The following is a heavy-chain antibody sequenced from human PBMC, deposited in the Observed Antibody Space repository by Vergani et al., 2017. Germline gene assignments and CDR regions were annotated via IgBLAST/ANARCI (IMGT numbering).Heavy chain of an antibody. CDR1: GGTFSNHV. J-gene: IGHJ4*02. Sequence: QVQLVQSGAEVKKPGSSVKVSCKSSGGTFSNHVLAWVRQAPGQGLEWMGGILPLFDSTHYAQKFQGRVTITADESTSTAYMELSGLRSEDTAVYCCAISVSGFADGGYWGQGTLITVSS. CDR2: ILPLFDST. CDR3: AISVSGFADGGY. V-gene: IGHV1-69*01. D-gene: IGHD6-25*01.